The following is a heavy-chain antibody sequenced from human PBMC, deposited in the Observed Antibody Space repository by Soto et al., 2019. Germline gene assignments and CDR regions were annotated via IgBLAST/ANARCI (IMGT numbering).Heavy chain of an antibody. J-gene: IGHJ5*02. CDR1: SGSISSSNW. CDR2: IYHSGST. D-gene: IGHD5-18*01. Sequence: SETLSLTSAVSSGSISSSNWWSWVRQPPGKGLEWIGEIYHSGSTNYNPSLKSRVTISVDKSKDQFSLKLSSVTAADTAVYYCARAEDTAKWLGHWFDPWGQGTLVTVSS. V-gene: IGHV4-4*02. CDR3: ARAEDTAKWLGHWFDP.